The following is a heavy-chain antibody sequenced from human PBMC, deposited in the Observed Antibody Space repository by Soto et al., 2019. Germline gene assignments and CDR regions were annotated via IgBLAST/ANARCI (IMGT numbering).Heavy chain of an antibody. J-gene: IGHJ4*02. V-gene: IGHV4-31*02. CDR1: GRSISSGGYY. CDR2: IYYSGST. D-gene: IGHD1-26*01. Sequence: TPEALSLPSTLSGRSISSGGYYWSWILQHAGKGLEWIGYIYYSGSTYYNPSLKSRATISVDTSKNQFSLKLSSVTAADTAVYYCARVLGAPLYYFDCWGQGNLVTGSS. CDR3: ARVLGAPLYYFDC.